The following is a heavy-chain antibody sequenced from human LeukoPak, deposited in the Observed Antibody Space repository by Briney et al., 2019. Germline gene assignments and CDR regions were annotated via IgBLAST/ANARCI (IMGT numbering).Heavy chain of an antibody. J-gene: IGHJ4*02. CDR2: ISSDGSST. V-gene: IGHV3-74*01. Sequence: PGGSLRLSCAASGFTFSSYWIHWVRHAPGRGLVWVSRISSDGSSTSYADSVKGRFSISRDNAKNTLYLQMNSLRAEDTAVYYCTRVGSSGGFDYWGQGTLVTVSS. D-gene: IGHD2-15*01. CDR3: TRVGSSGGFDY. CDR1: GFTFSSYW.